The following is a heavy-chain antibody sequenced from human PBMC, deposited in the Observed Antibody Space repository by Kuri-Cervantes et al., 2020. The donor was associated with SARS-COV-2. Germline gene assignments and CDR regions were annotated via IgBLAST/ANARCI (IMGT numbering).Heavy chain of an antibody. D-gene: IGHD3-3*01. J-gene: IGHJ3*02. V-gene: IGHV3-7*01. Sequence: GESLKISCAASGLTFSFYWMSWVRQAPGKGLEWVANIKQDGSEKYYMDSVKGRFTISRDNAKNSLYLQMNSLRAEDTAVYYCARVVGITIFGVGAFDIWGQGTMVTVSS. CDR1: GLTFSFYW. CDR2: IKQDGSEK. CDR3: ARVVGITIFGVGAFDI.